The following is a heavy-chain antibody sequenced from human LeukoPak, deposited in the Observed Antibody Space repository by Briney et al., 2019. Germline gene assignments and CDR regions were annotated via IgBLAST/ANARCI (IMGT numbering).Heavy chain of an antibody. CDR3: ARVLHKRNYDSSTYYGY. CDR1: GFTFSSYG. D-gene: IGHD3-22*01. V-gene: IGHV3-30*03. J-gene: IGHJ4*02. CDR2: ISYDGSNK. Sequence: GRSLRLSCAASGFTFSSYGMHWVRQAPGKGLEWVAVISYDGSNKYYADSVKGRFTISRDNAKNSLYLQMNSLRAEDTAVYYCARVLHKRNYDSSTYYGYWGQGTLVTVSS.